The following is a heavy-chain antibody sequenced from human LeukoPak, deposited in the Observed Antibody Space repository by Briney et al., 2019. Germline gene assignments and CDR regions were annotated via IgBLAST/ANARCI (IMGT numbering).Heavy chain of an antibody. Sequence: ASVKVSCKASGYTFTSYGISWVRQAPGQGLEWMGWISAYNGNANYAQKLQGRVTMTTDTSTSTAYMELRSLRSDDTAVYYCARDRRYSGYPPGWFDPWGQGTLVTVSS. CDR3: ARDRRYSGYPPGWFDP. V-gene: IGHV1-18*01. D-gene: IGHD5-12*01. CDR2: ISAYNGNA. CDR1: GYTFTSYG. J-gene: IGHJ5*02.